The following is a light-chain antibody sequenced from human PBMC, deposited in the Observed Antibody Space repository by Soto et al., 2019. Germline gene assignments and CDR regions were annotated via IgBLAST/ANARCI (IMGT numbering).Light chain of an antibody. Sequence: DRLMTQSADSLALSLSESSTSNCKSSQSVLYSSTNKNYLAWYQQRPGQSPNLLIYWASTRKSGVPDRFSGSGSATDFTLTISSLQAEDVAVYYCQQYYSSPWTFGQGTKVDIK. CDR1: QSVLYSSTNKNY. J-gene: IGKJ1*01. V-gene: IGKV4-1*01. CDR2: WAS. CDR3: QQYYSSPWT.